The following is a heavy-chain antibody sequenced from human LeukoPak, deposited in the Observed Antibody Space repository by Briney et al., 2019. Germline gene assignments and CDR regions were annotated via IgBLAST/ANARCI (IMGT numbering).Heavy chain of an antibody. V-gene: IGHV3-23*01. J-gene: IGHJ4*02. CDR3: GKDPLNTAMVTPNFDY. D-gene: IGHD5-18*01. CDR2: ISGSGDST. CDR1: GFTFSSYA. Sequence: GGSLRVSCAASGFTFSSYAMGWVTQAPGKGLEWVLGISGSGDSTYYADSVKGRFTISRDNSKNTMYLQMNSLRAEDTAVYYCGKDPLNTAMVTPNFDYWGQGTLVTVSS.